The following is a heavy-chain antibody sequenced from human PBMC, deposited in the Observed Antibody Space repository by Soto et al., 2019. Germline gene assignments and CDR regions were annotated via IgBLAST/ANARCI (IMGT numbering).Heavy chain of an antibody. CDR2: INPSGGST. D-gene: IGHD4-17*01. CDR1: GYTFTSYA. J-gene: IGHJ4*02. V-gene: IGHV1-46*03. CDR3: ARDTFSYGDYEPFDY. Sequence: KPRVASVKVSCKASGYTFTSYAMSWVRQAPGQGLEWMGIINPSGGSTSYAQKFQGRVTMTRDTSTSTVYMELSSLRSEDTAVYYCARDTFSYGDYEPFDYWGQGTLVTVSS.